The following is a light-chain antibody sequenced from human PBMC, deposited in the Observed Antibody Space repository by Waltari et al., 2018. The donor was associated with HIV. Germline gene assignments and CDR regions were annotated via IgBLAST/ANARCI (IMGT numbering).Light chain of an antibody. V-gene: IGLV1-47*01. Sequence: QSALTQPPAASGTPGQRVPISCSGSMSYCGRKNVSWYQHVPGTAPKLLMYRNDQRPSGVPDRFSGSKSGTSASLAISGLRSEDEADYYCVVWDDSLSGVVFGGGTKLTVL. CDR2: RND. CDR1: MSYCGRKN. J-gene: IGLJ2*01. CDR3: VVWDDSLSGVV.